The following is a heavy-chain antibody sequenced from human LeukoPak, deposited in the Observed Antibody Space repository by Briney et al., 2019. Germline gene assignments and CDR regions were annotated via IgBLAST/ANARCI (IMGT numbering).Heavy chain of an antibody. CDR2: ISGSGGST. Sequence: TGGSLRLSCAASGFTFSSYAMSWVRQAPGKGLEWVSAISGSGGSTYYADSVKGRFTISRDNSKNSLYLQINSLKAEDTAAYYCARWGHLVRQPAGDYWGQGTLVAVSS. CDR3: ARWGHLVRQPAGDY. D-gene: IGHD6-13*01. V-gene: IGHV3-23*01. J-gene: IGHJ4*02. CDR1: GFTFSSYA.